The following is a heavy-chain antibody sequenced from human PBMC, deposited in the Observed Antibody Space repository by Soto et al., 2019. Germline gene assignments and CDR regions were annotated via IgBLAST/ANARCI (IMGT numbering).Heavy chain of an antibody. J-gene: IGHJ5*02. V-gene: IGHV1-69*01. CDR1: GGTFSSYA. D-gene: IGHD4-4*01. Sequence: QVQLVQSGAEVKKPGSSVKVSCKASGGTFSSYAISWVRQAPGQGLEWMVGIIPIFGTANYAQKFQGRVTITADESTSTAYRELSSLRSEDTAVYYCARAVHDYSNLYNWFDPWGQGTLVTVSS. CDR3: ARAVHDYSNLYNWFDP. CDR2: IIPIFGTA.